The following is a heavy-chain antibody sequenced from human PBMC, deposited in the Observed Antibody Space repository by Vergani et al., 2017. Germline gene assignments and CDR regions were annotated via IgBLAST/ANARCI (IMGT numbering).Heavy chain of an antibody. Sequence: QVRLEESGPGLVKPSETLSFTCPVSGYYTGSGFYWAWIRQSPGEGLQWLTSIHNRGKTYHNPSLKSRVSVSLDTPKKRFSLNLNSVTATDTALYYCARVDTQVPATSHFYYMDVWGKGTTVVVSS. J-gene: IGHJ6*03. CDR3: ARVDTQVPATSHFYYMDV. D-gene: IGHD6-25*01. V-gene: IGHV4-38-2*01. CDR2: IHNRGKT. CDR1: GYYTGSGFY.